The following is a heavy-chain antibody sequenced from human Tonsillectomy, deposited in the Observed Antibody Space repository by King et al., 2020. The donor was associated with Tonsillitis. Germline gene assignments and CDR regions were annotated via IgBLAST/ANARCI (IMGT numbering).Heavy chain of an antibody. CDR3: ATGDFWDYYYYYMDV. CDR1: GGTFSSYA. V-gene: IGHV1-69*09. CDR2: IIPILGIA. D-gene: IGHD3-3*01. J-gene: IGHJ6*03. Sequence: QLVQSGAEVKKPGSSVKVSCKASGGTFSSYAFSWVRQAPGQGLEWMGRIIPILGIANYAQKFQGRVTITADKSTNTDYMELSSLRSEDTSVYYCATGDFWDYYYYYMDVWGKGTTVNVSS.